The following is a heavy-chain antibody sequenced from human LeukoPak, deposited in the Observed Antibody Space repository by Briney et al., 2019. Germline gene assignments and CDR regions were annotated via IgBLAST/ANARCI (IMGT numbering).Heavy chain of an antibody. V-gene: IGHV1-8*01. CDR1: GYTFISYD. J-gene: IGHJ6*03. CDR3: ARRAVGNSYYYSMDV. D-gene: IGHD6-19*01. Sequence: ASVKVSCKASGYTFISYDINWVRQVTGQGLEWMGWMNPSSGNTGYAQKFQGRVTITRNTSISTAFMELSSLRSEDTAVYYCARRAVGNSYYYSMDVWGKGTTVTVSS. CDR2: MNPSSGNT.